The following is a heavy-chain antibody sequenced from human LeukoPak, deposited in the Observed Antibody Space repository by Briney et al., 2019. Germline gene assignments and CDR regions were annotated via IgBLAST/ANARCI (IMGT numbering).Heavy chain of an antibody. CDR1: GFTFNYAW. CDR3: TMVPYSGYD. V-gene: IGHV3-15*01. D-gene: IGHD5-12*01. Sequence: GGSLRLSCAASGFTFNYAWMNWVRQAPGKGLEWVGRIKSKGDGATTDYAAPVKGRFSISRDDSKNTLYLQMNSLKTEDTAVYYCTMVPYSGYDWGQGTLVTVFS. J-gene: IGHJ4*02. CDR2: IKSKGDGATT.